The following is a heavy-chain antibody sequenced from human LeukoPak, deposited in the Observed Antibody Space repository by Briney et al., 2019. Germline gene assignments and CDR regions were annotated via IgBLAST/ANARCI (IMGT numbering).Heavy chain of an antibody. V-gene: IGHV3-9*03. CDR3: AKDICSGGSCSGSDY. CDR2: ISWNSGSI. CDR1: GFTFDDYA. Sequence: GRSLRLSRAASGFTFDDYAMHWLRQAPGKGLEWVSGISWNSGSIGYADSVKGRFTISRDNAKNSLYLQMNSLRAEDMALYYCAKDICSGGSCSGSDYWGQGTLVTVSS. J-gene: IGHJ4*02. D-gene: IGHD2-15*01.